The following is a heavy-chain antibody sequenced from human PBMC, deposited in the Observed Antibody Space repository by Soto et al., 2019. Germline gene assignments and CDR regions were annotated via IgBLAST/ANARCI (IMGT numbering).Heavy chain of an antibody. Sequence: QVQLVESGGGVVQPGRSLRLSCAASGFTFSSYAMHWVRQAPGKGLEWVAVISYDGSNKYYADSVKGRFTISRDNSKNTLYLQMNSLRAEDTAVYYCARMLVRFGELSDYWGQGTLVTVSS. CDR2: ISYDGSNK. V-gene: IGHV3-30-3*01. D-gene: IGHD3-10*01. CDR3: ARMLVRFGELSDY. J-gene: IGHJ4*02. CDR1: GFTFSSYA.